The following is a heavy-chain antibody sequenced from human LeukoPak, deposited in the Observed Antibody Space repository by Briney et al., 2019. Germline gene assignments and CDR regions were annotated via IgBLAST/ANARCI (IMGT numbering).Heavy chain of an antibody. CDR1: GGSISSYY. CDR2: IYYSGST. V-gene: IGHV4-59*01. D-gene: IGHD3-9*01. CDR3: ARGPVAFYDILTRYGMDV. J-gene: IGHJ6*02. Sequence: LVKPSETLSLTCTVSGGSISSYYWSWIRQPPGKGLEWIGYIYYSGSTNYNPSLKSRVTISVDTSKNQFSLKLSSVTAADTAVYYCARGPVAFYDILTRYGMDVWGQGTTVTVSS.